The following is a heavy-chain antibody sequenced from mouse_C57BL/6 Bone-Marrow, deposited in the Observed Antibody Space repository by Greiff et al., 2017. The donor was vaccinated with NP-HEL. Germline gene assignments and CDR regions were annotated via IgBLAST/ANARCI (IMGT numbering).Heavy chain of an antibody. D-gene: IGHD1-1*01. V-gene: IGHV10-3*01. CDR1: GFTFNTYA. CDR2: IRSKSSSYAT. J-gene: IGHJ2*01. CDR3: VRDNYGIDY. Sequence: EVQGVESGGGLVQPKGSLKLSCAASGFTFNTYAMHWVRQAPGKGLEWVARIRSKSSSYATYYADSVKDSFTISRDDSQIMLYLQMNNLKTEDSAMYCCVRDNYGIDYWGQGTTLTVSA.